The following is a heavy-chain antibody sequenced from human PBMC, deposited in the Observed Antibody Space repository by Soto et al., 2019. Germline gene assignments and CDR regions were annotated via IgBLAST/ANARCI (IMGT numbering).Heavy chain of an antibody. Sequence: ASVKVSCKASGYTFTSYAMHWVRQAPGQRLEWMGWINAGNGNTKYSQKFQGRVTITRDTSASTAYMELSSLRSEDTAVYYCARKRLVVDGMDVWGQGTTVTVSS. CDR2: INAGNGNT. J-gene: IGHJ6*02. CDR1: GYTFTSYA. CDR3: ARKRLVVDGMDV. D-gene: IGHD6-6*01. V-gene: IGHV1-3*01.